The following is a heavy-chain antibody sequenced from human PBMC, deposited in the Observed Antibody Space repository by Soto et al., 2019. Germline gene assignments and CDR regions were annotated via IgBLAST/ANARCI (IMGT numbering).Heavy chain of an antibody. D-gene: IGHD3-22*01. CDR2: IYYSGST. Sequence: SDTLSRTSSDSGRTISISSWSVMRQPPGKGLEWIGYIYYSGSTNYNPSLKSRVTISVDTSKNQFSLKLSSVTAADTAVYYCARVRYYDSSGYYYPSYYYGMDVWGQGTTVTVS. J-gene: IGHJ6*02. CDR1: GRTISISS. V-gene: IGHV4-59*07. CDR3: ARVRYYDSSGYYYPSYYYGMDV.